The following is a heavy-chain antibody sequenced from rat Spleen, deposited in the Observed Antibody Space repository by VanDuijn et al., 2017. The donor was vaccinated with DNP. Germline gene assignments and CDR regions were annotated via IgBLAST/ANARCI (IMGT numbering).Heavy chain of an antibody. CDR1: GFTFSNYG. V-gene: IGHV5S13*01. CDR3: ARQRPRFDY. Sequence: EVQLVESGGDLVQPGRSLKLSCVASGFTFSNYGMAWVRQAPTKGLEWVASISPSGGSTYYRDSVKGRFTVSRDNAKSSLYLQMDSLRSEDTATYYCARQRPRFDYWGQGVMVTVSS. CDR2: ISPSGGST. J-gene: IGHJ2*01.